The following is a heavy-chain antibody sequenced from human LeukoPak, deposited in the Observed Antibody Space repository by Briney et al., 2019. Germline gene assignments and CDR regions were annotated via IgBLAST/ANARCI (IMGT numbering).Heavy chain of an antibody. CDR1: GFTFNDYA. J-gene: IGHJ4*02. D-gene: IGHD3-16*01. V-gene: IGHV3-9*01. CDR2: MSWNSGSM. Sequence: GGCLRLSCEGSGFTFNDYAMHWVRQAPGKGLEWVSGMSWNSGSMGYADSVKGRFTISRDNSKNTLYLQMNSLRAEDTAVYYCANRRLTQFDYWGQGTLVTVSS. CDR3: ANRRLTQFDY.